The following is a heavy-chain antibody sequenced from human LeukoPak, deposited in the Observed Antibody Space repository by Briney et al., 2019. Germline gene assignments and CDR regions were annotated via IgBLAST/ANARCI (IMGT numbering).Heavy chain of an antibody. CDR1: GFTFTSSA. D-gene: IGHD4-23*01. CDR2: IVVGSGNT. J-gene: IGHJ4*02. Sequence: SVKVSCKASGFTFTSSAVQWVRQARGQRLEWIGWIVVGSGNTNYAQKFQERVTITRDMSTSTAYMELSSLRSEDTAVYYCAAATTVVRGDFDYWGQGTLVTVSS. V-gene: IGHV1-58*01. CDR3: AAATTVVRGDFDY.